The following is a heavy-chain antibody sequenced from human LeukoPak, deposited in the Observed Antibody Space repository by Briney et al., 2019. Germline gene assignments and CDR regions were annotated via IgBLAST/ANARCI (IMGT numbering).Heavy chain of an antibody. CDR2: ISGGGGST. V-gene: IGHV3-23*01. Sequence: GGSLGLSCAASGFTFSSYAMSWVRQAPGKGLEWVSAISGGGGSTFYADSVKGRFTMSRDNSKNTLYLQMNSLRAEDTAVYYCAKEASYCTNGVCYSRIFDTWGQGTLVTVSS. CDR3: AKEASYCTNGVCYSRIFDT. J-gene: IGHJ5*02. CDR1: GFTFSSYA. D-gene: IGHD2-8*01.